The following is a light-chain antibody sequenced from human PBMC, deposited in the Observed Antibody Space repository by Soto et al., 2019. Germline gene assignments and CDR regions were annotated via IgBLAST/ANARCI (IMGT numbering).Light chain of an antibody. Sequence: EIAMTQSPATLSVSPGERATLSCRASQSVSSNLAWYQQKPGQAPRLLIYGASTRATGIPARFSGSGSGTDFTLTISSLEPEDFAVYYCQQRSNWVTFGPGTKVDIK. CDR3: QQRSNWVT. V-gene: IGKV3-15*01. J-gene: IGKJ3*01. CDR2: GAS. CDR1: QSVSSN.